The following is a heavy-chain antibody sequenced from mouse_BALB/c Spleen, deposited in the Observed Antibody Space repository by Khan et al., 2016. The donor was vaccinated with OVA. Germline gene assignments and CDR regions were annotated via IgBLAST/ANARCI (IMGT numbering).Heavy chain of an antibody. Sequence: QVHLKESGPGLVAPSQSLSITCTVSGFSLSRYNIHWVRQPPGKGLEWLGMIWGGGTTDYNSTLKSRLSISKDNSKSQVFLEMNNLQTEDTSMYYCARAYYRYDGYYAMDYWGQGTSVTVSS. J-gene: IGHJ4*01. V-gene: IGHV2-6-4*01. CDR2: IWGGGTT. CDR1: GFSLSRYN. CDR3: ARAYYRYDGYYAMDY. D-gene: IGHD2-14*01.